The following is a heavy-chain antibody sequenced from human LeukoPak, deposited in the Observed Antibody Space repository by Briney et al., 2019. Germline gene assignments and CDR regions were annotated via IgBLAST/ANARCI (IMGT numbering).Heavy chain of an antibody. Sequence: GASVKVSCKASGYTFTSYGISWVRQAPGQGLEWMGWISAYNGNTNYAQKLQGRVTMTTDTSTSTAYMELRSLRSDDTAVYYCARWTRSGVYGDYRSGWRGDYWGQGTLVTVSS. CDR2: ISAYNGNT. CDR3: ARWTRSGVYGDYRSGWRGDY. J-gene: IGHJ4*02. V-gene: IGHV1-18*01. CDR1: GYTFTSYG. D-gene: IGHD4-17*01.